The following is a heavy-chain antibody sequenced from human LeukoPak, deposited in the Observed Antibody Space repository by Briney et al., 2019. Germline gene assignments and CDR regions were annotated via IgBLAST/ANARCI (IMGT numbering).Heavy chain of an antibody. CDR2: INPNSGGT. V-gene: IGHV1-2*02. J-gene: IGHJ4*02. Sequence: ASVKVSCKASGYTFTGYYMHWVRQAPGQGLEWMGWINPNSGGTNYAQKFQGRVTMTRDTSISTAYMELSRLRSDDTAVYYCASSLERDGGNSAGDYWGQGTLVTVSS. CDR1: GYTFTGYY. D-gene: IGHD4-23*01. CDR3: ASSLERDGGNSAGDY.